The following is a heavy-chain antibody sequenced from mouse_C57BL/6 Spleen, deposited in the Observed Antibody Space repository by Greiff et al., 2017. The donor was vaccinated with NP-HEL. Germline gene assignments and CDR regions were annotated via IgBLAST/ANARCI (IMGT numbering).Heavy chain of an antibody. CDR1: GFTFSSYA. J-gene: IGHJ1*03. CDR2: ISDGGSYT. V-gene: IGHV5-4*01. D-gene: IGHD2-1*01. Sequence: DVMLVESGGGLVKPGGSLKLSCAASGFTFSSYAMSWVRQTPEKRLEWVATISDGGSYTYYPDNVKGRFTISRDNAKNNLYLQMSHLKSEDTAMYYCAREPYGNYVFDVWGTGTTVTVSS. CDR3: AREPYGNYVFDV.